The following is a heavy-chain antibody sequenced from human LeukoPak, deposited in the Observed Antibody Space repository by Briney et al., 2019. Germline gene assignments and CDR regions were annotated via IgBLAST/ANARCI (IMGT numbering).Heavy chain of an antibody. V-gene: IGHV1-69*13. CDR2: IIPIFGTA. CDR1: GGTFSSYA. D-gene: IGHD3-10*01. CDR3: AREESDGSGSSTGDYYYGMDV. Sequence: SVKVSCKASGGTFSSYAISWVRQAPGQGLEWMGGIIPIFGTANYAQKFQGRVTITADESTSTAYMELSSLRSEDTAVYYCAREESDGSGSSTGDYYYGMDVWGKGTTVTVSS. J-gene: IGHJ6*04.